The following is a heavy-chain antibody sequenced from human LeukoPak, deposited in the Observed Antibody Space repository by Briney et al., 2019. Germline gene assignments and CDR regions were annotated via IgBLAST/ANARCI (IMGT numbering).Heavy chain of an antibody. J-gene: IGHJ4*02. CDR1: GDTFSSYT. CDR3: ARWGGTYQTYFDY. CDR2: IIPILGIA. V-gene: IGHV1-69*02. D-gene: IGHD2-2*01. Sequence: ASVKVSCKASGDTFSSYTISWVRQAPGQGLEWMGRIIPILGIANYAQKFQGRVTITADKSTSTAYMELRSLRSDDTAVYYCARWGGTYQTYFDYWGQGTLVTVSS.